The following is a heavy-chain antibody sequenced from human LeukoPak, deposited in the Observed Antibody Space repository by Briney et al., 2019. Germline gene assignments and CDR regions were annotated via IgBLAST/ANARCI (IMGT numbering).Heavy chain of an antibody. Sequence: ASVKVSCKASGYTFTGYYMHWVRQAPGQGLEWMGWINPNSGGTNYAQKFQGRVTMTRDTSISTAYMELSKLRSDDTAVYYCARDSDNYYDSSGPFDYWGQGTLVTVSS. J-gene: IGHJ4*02. CDR2: INPNSGGT. V-gene: IGHV1-2*02. CDR3: ARDSDNYYDSSGPFDY. CDR1: GYTFTGYY. D-gene: IGHD3-22*01.